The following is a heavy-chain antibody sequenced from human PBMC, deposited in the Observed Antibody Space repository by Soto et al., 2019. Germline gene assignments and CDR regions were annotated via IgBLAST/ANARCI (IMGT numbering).Heavy chain of an antibody. V-gene: IGHV3-15*07. CDR3: TTAPGGWSTYYCYVMYF. Sequence: GGSLRLSCAASGFTFSNAGMNWVRQAPGKGLEWVGRIKSKTDGGTTDYAAPVKGRFTISRDDSKNTLYLQMNSLKTEDTAVYCCTTAPGGWSTYYCYVMYFWGQGTTVTVSS. J-gene: IGHJ6*02. D-gene: IGHD2-15*01. CDR2: IKSKTDGGTT. CDR1: GFTFSNAG.